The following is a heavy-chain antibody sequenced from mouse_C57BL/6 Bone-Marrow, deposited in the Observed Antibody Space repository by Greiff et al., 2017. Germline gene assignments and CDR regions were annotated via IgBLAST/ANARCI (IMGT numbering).Heavy chain of an antibody. Sequence: EVQLQESGPGLVKPSQSLSLTCSVTGYSITSGYYWNWIRQLPGNKLEWMGYISYDGSNNYNPSLKNRISITRDTSKNQFFLKLNSVTTEDTATYYCARDGDYLFDYWGQGTTLTVSS. CDR2: ISYDGSN. D-gene: IGHD2-13*01. V-gene: IGHV3-6*01. CDR3: ARDGDYLFDY. CDR1: GYSITSGYY. J-gene: IGHJ2*01.